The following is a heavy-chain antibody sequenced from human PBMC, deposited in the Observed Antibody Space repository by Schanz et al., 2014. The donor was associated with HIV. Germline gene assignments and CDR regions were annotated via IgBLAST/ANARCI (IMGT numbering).Heavy chain of an antibody. CDR2: ISGSGGST. Sequence: EVQLLESGGGLVQPGGSLRLSCAASGFTFSSYAMSWVRQAPGKGLEWVSVISGSGGSTYYADSVKGRFTISRDSSKNTLFLQMNSLRAEDTAVYYCARGRSLPKNWFDPWGQGTLVTVSS. V-gene: IGHV3-23*01. CDR1: GFTFSSYA. J-gene: IGHJ5*02. D-gene: IGHD2-15*01. CDR3: ARGRSLPKNWFDP.